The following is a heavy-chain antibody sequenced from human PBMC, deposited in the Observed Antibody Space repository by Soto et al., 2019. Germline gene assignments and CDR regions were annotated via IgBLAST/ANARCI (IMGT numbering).Heavy chain of an antibody. J-gene: IGHJ4*02. Sequence: QVQLVESGGGVVQPGRSLRLSCAASGFTFSNYGMHWVRQAPGKGLEWVAVIWYDGSNKYYADSAKGRFTISRDNSKNRVYLQMNFLRADDTAVYYCARDREQQLGSFDYWGQGTLVTVSS. V-gene: IGHV3-33*01. CDR2: IWYDGSNK. CDR1: GFTFSNYG. CDR3: ARDREQQLGSFDY. D-gene: IGHD6-13*01.